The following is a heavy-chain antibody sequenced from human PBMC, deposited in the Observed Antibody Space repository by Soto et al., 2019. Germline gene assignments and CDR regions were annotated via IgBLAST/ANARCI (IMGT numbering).Heavy chain of an antibody. D-gene: IGHD2-15*01. CDR1: GGSISSYY. CDR2: IYYNVNT. V-gene: IGHV4-59*08. J-gene: IGHJ5*02. CDR3: ASLGYCSGGSCVGLNWFDP. Sequence: SETLSLTCTVSGGSISSYYWSWIRQPPGKGLEWIGYIYYNVNTNYNPSLKSRVTISVDTSKNQFSLKLSSVTAADTAVYYCASLGYCSGGSCVGLNWFDPWGQGTLVTVSS.